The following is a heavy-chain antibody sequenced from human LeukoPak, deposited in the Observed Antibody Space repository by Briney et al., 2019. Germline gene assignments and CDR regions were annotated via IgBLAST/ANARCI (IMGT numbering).Heavy chain of an antibody. Sequence: SETLSLTCTVSGGSISSYYWSWIRQPPGKGLEWIGYIYYSGSTNYNPSLKSRVTISVDTSKNQFSLKLSSVTAADTAVYYCARSYYDILTGFPNFDYWGQGTLVTVSS. V-gene: IGHV4-59*01. CDR2: IYYSGST. CDR3: ARSYYDILTGFPNFDY. CDR1: GGSISSYY. D-gene: IGHD3-9*01. J-gene: IGHJ4*02.